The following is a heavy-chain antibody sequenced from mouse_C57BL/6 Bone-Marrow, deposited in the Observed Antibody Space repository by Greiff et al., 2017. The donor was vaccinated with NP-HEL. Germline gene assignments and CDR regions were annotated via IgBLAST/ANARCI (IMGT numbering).Heavy chain of an antibody. CDR3: ARSPLWLRRNYYAMDY. J-gene: IGHJ4*01. V-gene: IGHV3-8*01. CDR1: GYSITSDY. CDR2: ISYSGST. D-gene: IGHD2-2*01. Sequence: EVQLKESGPGLAKPSQTLSLTCSVTGYSITSDYWNWIRKFPGNKLEYMGYISYSGSTYSNPSLKSRISITRDTSKNQYYLQLNSVTTEDTATYYCARSPLWLRRNYYAMDYWGQGTSVTVSS.